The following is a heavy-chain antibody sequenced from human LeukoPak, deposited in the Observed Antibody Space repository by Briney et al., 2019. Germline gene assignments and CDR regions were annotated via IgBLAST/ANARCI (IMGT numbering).Heavy chain of an antibody. V-gene: IGHV3-74*01. CDR3: ARDGYNLDTFDI. J-gene: IGHJ3*02. D-gene: IGHD5-24*01. CDR1: GFTFSSYW. CDR2: INSDGSST. Sequence: PGGSLRLSCAASGFTFSSYWMHWVRQAPGKGLVWVSRINSDGSSTTYADSVEGRCTISRDNAKNTLYLQMNSLRAEDTAVYHCARDGYNLDTFDIWGQGTMVTVSS.